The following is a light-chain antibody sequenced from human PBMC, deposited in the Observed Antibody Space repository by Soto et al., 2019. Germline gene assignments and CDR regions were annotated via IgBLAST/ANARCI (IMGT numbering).Light chain of an antibody. J-gene: IGLJ2*01. CDR2: EVS. V-gene: IGLV2-14*01. Sequence: QSALTQPASVSGSLGQSITISCTGTSSDIGGYNYVSWYQQHPGKAPKVMIFEVSKRPSGVSNRFSGSKSGNMASLTISGLKAEEEGDYYCSSFTTTSTVLLGGGTKLTVL. CDR3: SSFTTTSTVL. CDR1: SSDIGGYNY.